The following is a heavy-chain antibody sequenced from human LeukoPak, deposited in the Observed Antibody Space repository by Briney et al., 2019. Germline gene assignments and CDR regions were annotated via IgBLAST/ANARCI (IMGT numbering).Heavy chain of an antibody. CDR3: ARYSSSFYFDY. CDR1: GGSINSYY. V-gene: IGHV4-59*01. CDR2: IYYSGST. Sequence: SETLSLTCTVSGGSINSYYWSWIRQPPGKGLEWIGYIYYSGSTNYNPSLKSRVTISVDTSKNQFSLKLSSVTAADTAVYYCARYSSSFYFDYWGQGTLVTVSS. D-gene: IGHD6-6*01. J-gene: IGHJ4*02.